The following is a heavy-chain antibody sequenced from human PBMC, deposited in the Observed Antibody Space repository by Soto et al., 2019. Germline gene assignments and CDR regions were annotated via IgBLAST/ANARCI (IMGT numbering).Heavy chain of an antibody. V-gene: IGHV1-18*01. CDR1: GYTFTSYG. Sequence: ASVKVSCKASGYTFTSYGISWVRQAPGQGLEWMGWISAYNGNTNYAQKLQGRVTMTTDTSTSTAYMELRSLRSDDTAVYYCARDRSNYYDSRGPLDLWGQGTLVTVSS. D-gene: IGHD3-22*01. CDR2: ISAYNGNT. J-gene: IGHJ4*02. CDR3: ARDRSNYYDSRGPLDL.